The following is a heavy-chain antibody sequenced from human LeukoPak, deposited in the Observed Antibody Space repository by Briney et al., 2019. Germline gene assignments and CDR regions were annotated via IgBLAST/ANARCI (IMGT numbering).Heavy chain of an antibody. CDR3: AREGPRDVVGAGGFDI. CDR1: GFPFSSYW. Sequence: QPGGSLRLSCVASGFPFSSYWMHWVRQAPGKGLEWVSRVNTDGSITNYADSVKGRFTISRDNSKKTLYLQMISLRVDDTAVYFCAREGPRDVVGAGGFDIWGQGTMVTVSS. V-gene: IGHV3-74*01. CDR2: VNTDGSIT. D-gene: IGHD2-15*01. J-gene: IGHJ3*02.